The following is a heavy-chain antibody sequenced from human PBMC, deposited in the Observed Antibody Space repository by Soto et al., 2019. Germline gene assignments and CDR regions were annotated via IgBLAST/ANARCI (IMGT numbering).Heavy chain of an antibody. CDR3: ATLTYDYYDSSGYFPVDGAFDI. CDR2: ISAYNGNT. V-gene: IGHV1-18*01. D-gene: IGHD3-22*01. J-gene: IGHJ3*02. Sequence: VASVKVSCKASGYTFTSYGISWVRQAPGQGLEWMGWISAYNGNTNYAQKLQGRVTMTTDTSTSTAYMELRSLRSDDTAVYYCATLTYDYYDSSGYFPVDGAFDIWGQGTMVTVS. CDR1: GYTFTSYG.